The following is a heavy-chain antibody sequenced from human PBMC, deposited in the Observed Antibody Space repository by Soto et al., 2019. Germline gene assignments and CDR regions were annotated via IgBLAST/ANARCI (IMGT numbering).Heavy chain of an antibody. Sequence: PGGSLRLSCASSEFTFSSYVMSWVRQAPGKGLEWVSTISGSGGSTYYADSVKGRFTISRDNSKNALYLQMNSLRAEDTAVYYCANDLLPYSSSSSPWFDPWGQGTLVTVSS. V-gene: IGHV3-23*01. CDR1: EFTFSSYV. D-gene: IGHD6-6*01. J-gene: IGHJ5*02. CDR2: ISGSGGST. CDR3: ANDLLPYSSSSSPWFDP.